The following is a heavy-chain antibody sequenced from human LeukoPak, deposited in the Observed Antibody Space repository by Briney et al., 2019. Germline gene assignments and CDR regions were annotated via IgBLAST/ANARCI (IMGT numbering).Heavy chain of an antibody. J-gene: IGHJ4*02. D-gene: IGHD1-26*01. V-gene: IGHV1-18*01. CDR2: ISAYNGNT. CDR1: GYTFTSYG. Sequence: GASVNVSFKSSGYTFTSYGISWVRQAPGQGLEWMGWISAYNGNTNSAQKLQGRVTMTTDTSTSTAYMELRSLRSDDTAVYYCARGIVGAQAPIFDYWGQGTLVTVSS. CDR3: ARGIVGAQAPIFDY.